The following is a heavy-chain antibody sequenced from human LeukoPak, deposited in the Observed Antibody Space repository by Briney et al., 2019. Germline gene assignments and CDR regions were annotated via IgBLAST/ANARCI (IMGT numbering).Heavy chain of an antibody. Sequence: GGSLRLSCAASGFSFSTYAMNWVRQAPGKGLEWVSATSGNGGNTYYADSVKGRFTISRDNSKNTLYLEMNSLRAEDTAVYYCARGPGYSSSWYRAWGQGTLVTVSS. D-gene: IGHD6-13*01. V-gene: IGHV3-23*01. CDR1: GFSFSTYA. J-gene: IGHJ5*02. CDR3: ARGPGYSSSWYRA. CDR2: TSGNGGNT.